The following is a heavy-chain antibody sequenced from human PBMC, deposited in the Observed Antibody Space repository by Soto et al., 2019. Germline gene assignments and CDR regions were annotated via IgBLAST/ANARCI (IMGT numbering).Heavy chain of an antibody. D-gene: IGHD6-19*01. CDR1: GGTLTTNA. CDR2: IIPMFGSP. J-gene: IGHJ6*02. CDR3: AIGCFVASIYGALDA. Sequence: QVQLVQSGAEVKKAGSSVKVSCKASGGTLTTNAISWVRQAPGQGHAWMGAIIPMFGSPKYAQKFQGRVTITADNTTTTIDVEMISLPSADTAVYYCAIGCFVASIYGALDALGHGTTVAVSS. V-gene: IGHV1-69*06.